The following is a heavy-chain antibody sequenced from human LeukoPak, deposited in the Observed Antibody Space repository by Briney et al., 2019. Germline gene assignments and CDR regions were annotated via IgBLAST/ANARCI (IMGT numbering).Heavy chain of an antibody. J-gene: IGHJ4*02. CDR3: ASQGGLDY. Sequence: GGSLRLSCAASGFTFRSYTMNWVRQAPGKGLEWVSSISSSGTDTYYADSLKGRFTISRDNARNSLYLQMNSLRVEDTAVYYCASQGGLDYWGQGTLVTVPS. D-gene: IGHD3-16*01. V-gene: IGHV3-21*01. CDR1: GFTFRSYT. CDR2: ISSSGTDT.